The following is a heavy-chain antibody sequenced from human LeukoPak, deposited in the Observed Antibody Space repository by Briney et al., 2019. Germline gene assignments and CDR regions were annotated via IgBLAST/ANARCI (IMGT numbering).Heavy chain of an antibody. J-gene: IGHJ4*02. Sequence: SETLSLTCAVSGDSISSGDYSWNWIRQPPGKGLEWIGSIYHSGSTYYSPSLKSRVTMSVDRSKNQFSLTLSLVTAADTAVYYCARGTGIITSCSVWGQGTLVTVSS. CDR2: IYHSGST. D-gene: IGHD2-2*01. CDR1: GDSISSGDYS. V-gene: IGHV4-30-2*01. CDR3: ARGTGIITSCSV.